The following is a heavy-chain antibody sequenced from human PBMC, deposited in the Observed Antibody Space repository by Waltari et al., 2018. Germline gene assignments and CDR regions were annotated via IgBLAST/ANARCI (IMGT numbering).Heavy chain of an antibody. V-gene: IGHV3-23*01. CDR3: AKAKSTAAPDKNFDY. CDR2: IIGSGDTT. D-gene: IGHD6-6*01. CDR1: GFTFSSHA. Sequence: EVHLLESGGGLVQPGGSLRLSCTASGFTFSSHAMAWVRQAPGKGLEWVSTIIGSGDTTYYADSVKGRFTISRDNSENTLYLQLNSLRADDTATYYCAKAKSTAAPDKNFDYWGQGTRVTVSS. J-gene: IGHJ4*02.